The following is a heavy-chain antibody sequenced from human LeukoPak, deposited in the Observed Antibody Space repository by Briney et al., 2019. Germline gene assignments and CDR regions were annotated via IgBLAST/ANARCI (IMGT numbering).Heavy chain of an antibody. CDR1: GFAFSSHG. D-gene: IGHD6-19*01. V-gene: IGHV3-30*03. Sequence: GGSLRLSCAASGFAFSSHGMHWVRQAPGKGLEWVAVISYDGSNKYYADSVKGRFTISRDNSENTLYLQMNSLRAEDTAVYCCARDRRSGWYEDWGQGTLVTVSS. CDR2: ISYDGSNK. CDR3: ARDRRSGWYED. J-gene: IGHJ4*02.